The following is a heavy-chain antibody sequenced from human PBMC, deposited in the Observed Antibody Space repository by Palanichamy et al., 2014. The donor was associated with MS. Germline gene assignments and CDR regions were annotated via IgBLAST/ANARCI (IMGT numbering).Heavy chain of an antibody. CDR2: IYSGGST. D-gene: IGHD2-15*01. CDR3: ARDLRYCSGGSCYRYFQH. Sequence: EVQLVESGGGLVQPGGSLRLSCAASGFTVSSNYMSWVRQAPGKGLEWVSVIYSGGSTYYADSVKGRFTISRDNSKNTLYLQMNSLRAEDTAVYHCARDLRYCSGGSCYRYFQHWGQGTLVTVSS. J-gene: IGHJ1*01. CDR1: GFTVSSNY. V-gene: IGHV3-66*01.